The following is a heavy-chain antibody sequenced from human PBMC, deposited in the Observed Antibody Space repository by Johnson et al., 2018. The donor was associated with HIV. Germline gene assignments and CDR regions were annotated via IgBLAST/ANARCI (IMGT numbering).Heavy chain of an antibody. CDR3: ARARDRSSSRDAFDI. J-gene: IGHJ3*02. CDR2: IYSGGNT. CDR1: GFTVSNNF. D-gene: IGHD6-13*01. V-gene: IGHV3-66*01. Sequence: VQLVESGGGLVQPGGSLRLSCAASGFTVSNNFMNWVRQAPGKGLEWVSLIYSGGNTYYADSVRGRFTISRDNFKNTLYLRMNSLRAEDTAVYYCARARDRSSSRDAFDIWGQGSMVTVSS.